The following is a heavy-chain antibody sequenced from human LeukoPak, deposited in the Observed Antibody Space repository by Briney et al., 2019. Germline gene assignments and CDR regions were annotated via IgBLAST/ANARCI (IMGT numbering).Heavy chain of an antibody. Sequence: QPGGSLRLSCAASGFTFSSYAMHWVRQAPGKGLEYVSAISSNGGSTYYANSVKGRFTISRDNSKNTLYLQMGSLRAEDMAVYYRARAYSDYYYYGMDVWGQGTTVTVYS. V-gene: IGHV3-64*01. CDR3: ARAYSDYYYYGMDV. CDR2: ISSNGGST. D-gene: IGHD2-21*01. CDR1: GFTFSSYA. J-gene: IGHJ6*02.